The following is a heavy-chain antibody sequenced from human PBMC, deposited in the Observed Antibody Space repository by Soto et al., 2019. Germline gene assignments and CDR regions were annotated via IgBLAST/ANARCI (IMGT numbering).Heavy chain of an antibody. J-gene: IGHJ4*02. V-gene: IGHV1-69*06. CDR1: GGTFSSYR. D-gene: IGHD2-15*01. CDR3: TKDKKSRAQEWALDY. CDR2: IVPIYRTA. Sequence: QVQLVQSGAEMRRPGSSVKVSCKASGGTFSSYRINWVRQAPGQGLEWVGGIVPIYRTADYAQKFQGRVTITADRSTTTSYMELSSLRSDDTAVYYCTKDKKSRAQEWALDYWGQGTLVMVSS.